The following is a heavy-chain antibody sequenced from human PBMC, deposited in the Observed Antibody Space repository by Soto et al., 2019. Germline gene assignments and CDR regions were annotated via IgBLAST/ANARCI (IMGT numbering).Heavy chain of an antibody. Sequence: EVQLVESGGGLVQPGGSLRLSCAASGFTFSSYSRNWVRQAPGKGREWVSYISSSSSTIYYADSVKGRFTISRDNAKHSLYLQMNSLRAEDTAVYYCARWPLRGGDYGWYFDLWGRGTLVTVSS. CDR1: GFTFSSYS. CDR3: ARWPLRGGDYGWYFDL. CDR2: ISSSSSTI. V-gene: IGHV3-48*01. J-gene: IGHJ2*01. D-gene: IGHD4-17*01.